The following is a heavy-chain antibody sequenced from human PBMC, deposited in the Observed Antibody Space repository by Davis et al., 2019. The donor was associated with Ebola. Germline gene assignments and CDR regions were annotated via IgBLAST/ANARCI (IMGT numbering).Heavy chain of an antibody. CDR3: ARGRWSGYSDLWYYYYMDV. V-gene: IGHV4-4*07. CDR2: IYTSGST. Sequence: PSETLSLTCTVSGGSISSYYWSWIRQPPGKGLEWIGRIYTSGSTNYNPSLKSRVTMSVDTSKNQFSLKLSSVTAADTAVYYCARGRWSGYSDLWYYYYMDVWGKGTTVTVSS. CDR1: GGSISSYY. D-gene: IGHD3-3*01. J-gene: IGHJ6*03.